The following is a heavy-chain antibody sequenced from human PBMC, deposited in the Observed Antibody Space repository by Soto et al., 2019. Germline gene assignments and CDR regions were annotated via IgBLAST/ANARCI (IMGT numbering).Heavy chain of an antibody. CDR2: IDWDDDK. CDR3: ARINRTYYDFWSGYPYGMDV. V-gene: IGHV2-70*01. CDR1: GFSLSTSGMC. D-gene: IGHD3-3*01. Sequence: SGPTLVNPTQTLTLTCTFSGFSLSTSGMCVSWIRQPPGKALEWLALIDWDDDKYYSTSLKTRLTISKDTSKNQVVLTMTNMDPVDTATYYCARINRTYYDFWSGYPYGMDVWGQGTTVTVSS. J-gene: IGHJ6*02.